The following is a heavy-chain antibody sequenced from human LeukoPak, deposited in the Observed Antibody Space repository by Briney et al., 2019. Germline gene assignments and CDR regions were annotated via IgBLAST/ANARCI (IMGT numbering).Heavy chain of an antibody. CDR1: GFSFSSYW. V-gene: IGHV3-7*01. Sequence: GGSLRLSCAVSGFSFSSYWMSWVRQAPGKGLEWVANIKQDGSEKYYVDSVKGRFTISRDNAKNSLYLQMNSLRGDDTAVYYCARGLGPSITDVDTVMGYWGQGTLVTVSS. CDR2: IKQDGSEK. CDR3: ARGLGPSITDVDTVMGY. D-gene: IGHD5-18*01. J-gene: IGHJ4*02.